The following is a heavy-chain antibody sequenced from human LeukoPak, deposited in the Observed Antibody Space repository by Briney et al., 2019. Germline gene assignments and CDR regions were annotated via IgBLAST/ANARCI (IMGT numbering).Heavy chain of an antibody. V-gene: IGHV1-18*01. Sequence: GASVKVSCKTSGYTFSSHGITWVRQAPGQGLEWMGWISANSGKTYYAQKFQGRVTMTTDTSTSTAYMELRSLRSDDTAVYYCARPNKYYDDNGYYNFFARGGQGTLVTVSS. CDR1: GYTFSSHG. D-gene: IGHD3-22*01. CDR3: ARPNKYYDDNGYYNFFAR. CDR2: ISANSGKT. J-gene: IGHJ5*02.